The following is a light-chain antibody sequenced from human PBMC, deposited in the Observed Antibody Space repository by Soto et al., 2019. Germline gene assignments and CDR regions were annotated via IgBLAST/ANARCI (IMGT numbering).Light chain of an antibody. CDR1: SSNVGVYNY. CDR3: NSYTTSSTYV. V-gene: IGLV2-14*01. J-gene: IGLJ1*01. CDR2: EVS. Sequence: QSVLTQPASVSGSPGQSITISCTGTSSNVGVYNYVSWYQQHPGKAPKLMIYEVSNRPSGVSNRFSGSKSGNTASLTISGLQAEDEAHYHCNSYTTSSTYVFGTGPKVTVL.